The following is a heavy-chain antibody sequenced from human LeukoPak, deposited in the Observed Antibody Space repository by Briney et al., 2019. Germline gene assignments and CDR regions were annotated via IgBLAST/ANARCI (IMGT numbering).Heavy chain of an antibody. CDR3: AIAPNYYDSSGYKIDC. Sequence: GASVKVSCKASGYTFTSYGISWVRQAPGQGLEWMGWISAYNGNTNYAQKLQGRVTMTTDTSTNTASMELRSLRSDDTAVYYCAIAPNYYDSSGYKIDCWGQGTLVTVSS. CDR2: ISAYNGNT. J-gene: IGHJ4*02. CDR1: GYTFTSYG. V-gene: IGHV1-18*01. D-gene: IGHD3-22*01.